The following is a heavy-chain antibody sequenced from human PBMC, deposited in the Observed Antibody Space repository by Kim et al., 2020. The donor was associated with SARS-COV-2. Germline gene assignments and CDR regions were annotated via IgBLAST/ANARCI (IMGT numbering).Heavy chain of an antibody. Sequence: GGSLRLSCAASGFTFDDYAMHWVRQAPGKGLEWVSGISWNSGSIGYADSVKGRFTISRDNAKNSLYLQMNSLRAEDTALYYCAPLEAYNWNYGAHPWGQGTLVTVSS. CDR3: APLEAYNWNYGAHP. CDR1: GFTFDDYA. D-gene: IGHD1-7*01. CDR2: ISWNSGSI. V-gene: IGHV3-9*01. J-gene: IGHJ5*02.